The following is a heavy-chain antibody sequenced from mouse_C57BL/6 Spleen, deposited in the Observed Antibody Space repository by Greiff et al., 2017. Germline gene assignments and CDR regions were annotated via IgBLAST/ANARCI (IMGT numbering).Heavy chain of an antibody. D-gene: IGHD4-1*01. V-gene: IGHV1-22*01. CDR1: GYTFTDYN. J-gene: IGHJ2*01. Sequence: EVQLQQSGPELVKPGASVKMFCKASGYTFTDYNMHWVKQSHGKSLERIGYINPNNGGTSYNQKFKGKATLTVNKSSSTAYMELRSLTSEDSAVYYCAMGRLGGLFDYGGQGTTLTVSS. CDR3: AMGRLGGLFDY. CDR2: INPNNGGT.